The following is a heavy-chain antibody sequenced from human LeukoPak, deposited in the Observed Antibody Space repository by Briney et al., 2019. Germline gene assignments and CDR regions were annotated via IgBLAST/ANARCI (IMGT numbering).Heavy chain of an antibody. D-gene: IGHD6-13*01. Sequence: ASVKVSCKASGYTFTSYDINWVRQATGQGLEWMGWMNPNSGTTGYAPKFHGRVTMTRNTSISTAYMELSSLRSEDTAVYYCARVAVEYSSSWYWFDLWGQGTLVTVSS. J-gene: IGHJ5*02. CDR2: MNPNSGTT. CDR3: ARVAVEYSSSWYWFDL. V-gene: IGHV1-8*01. CDR1: GYTFTSYD.